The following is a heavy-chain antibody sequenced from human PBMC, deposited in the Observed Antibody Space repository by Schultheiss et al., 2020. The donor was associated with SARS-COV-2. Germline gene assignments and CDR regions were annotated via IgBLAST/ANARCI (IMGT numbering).Heavy chain of an antibody. CDR3: ARDAAGDYVSLYYYYGMDV. CDR1: GFSFDDYA. CDR2: ISYDGSNK. J-gene: IGHJ6*02. D-gene: IGHD4-17*01. V-gene: IGHV3-30*04. Sequence: GESLKISCAASGFSFDDYAMHWVRQAPGKGLEWVAVISYDGSNKYYADSVKGRFTISRDNSKNTLYLQMNSLRAEDTAVYYCARDAAGDYVSLYYYYGMDVWGQGTTVTVSS.